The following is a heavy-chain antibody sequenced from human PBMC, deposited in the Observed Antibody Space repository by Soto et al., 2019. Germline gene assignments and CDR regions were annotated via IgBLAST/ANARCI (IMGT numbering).Heavy chain of an antibody. J-gene: IGHJ4*02. CDR2: ISHDGSKT. V-gene: IGHV3-30*03. Sequence: GGLRLSCAASGLTFSSYAMSWVRQAPGKGLEWVAVISHDGSKTNYADSVKGRFTISRDNSKNTLYLQMNSLRAEDTAVYYCASRSSGWYFDYWGQGTLVTVSS. CDR1: GLTFSSYA. CDR3: ASRSSGWYFDY. D-gene: IGHD6-19*01.